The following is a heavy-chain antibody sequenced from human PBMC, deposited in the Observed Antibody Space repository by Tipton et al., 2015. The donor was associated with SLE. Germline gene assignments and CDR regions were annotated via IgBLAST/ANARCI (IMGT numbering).Heavy chain of an antibody. Sequence: TLSLTCTVSGGSISGYYWSWIRQPPGKGLEWIGEINHSGSTNYNPSLKSRVTISVGTSKNQFSLKLSSVTAADTAVYYCATRRYDFWSGYQYYFDYWGQGTLVTVSS. J-gene: IGHJ4*02. CDR3: ATRRYDFWSGYQYYFDY. CDR2: INHSGST. CDR1: GGSISGYY. V-gene: IGHV4-34*01. D-gene: IGHD3-3*01.